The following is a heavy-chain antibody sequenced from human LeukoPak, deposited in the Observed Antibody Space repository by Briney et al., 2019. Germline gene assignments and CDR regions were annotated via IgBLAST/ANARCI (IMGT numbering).Heavy chain of an antibody. CDR2: IYYSGST. V-gene: IGHV4-59*01. CDR1: GGSISSYY. Sequence: SETLSLTSTVSGGSISSYYWSWLRQPPGKGLEWIGYIYYSGSTNYNPSLKSRVTISVDTSKKQFSLKLSSVTAADTAVYYCARYSYDILTGYPKGWFDPWGQGTLVTVSS. D-gene: IGHD3-9*01. J-gene: IGHJ5*02. CDR3: ARYSYDILTGYPKGWFDP.